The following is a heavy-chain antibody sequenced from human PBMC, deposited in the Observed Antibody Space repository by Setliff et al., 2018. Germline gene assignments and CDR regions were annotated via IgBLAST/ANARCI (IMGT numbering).Heavy chain of an antibody. V-gene: IGHV4-59*08. CDR1: GGSISSYY. Sequence: SETLSLTCNVSGGSISSYYWTWIRQPPGKGLEWIGYFYHSGSTNYNPSLKGRVTMSADTSKKQLYLSLTSVSVADTAMYYCARSHYYASGNSHYYYMDVWGKGTAVTVSS. J-gene: IGHJ6*03. D-gene: IGHD3-10*01. CDR3: ARSHYYASGNSHYYYMDV. CDR2: FYHSGST.